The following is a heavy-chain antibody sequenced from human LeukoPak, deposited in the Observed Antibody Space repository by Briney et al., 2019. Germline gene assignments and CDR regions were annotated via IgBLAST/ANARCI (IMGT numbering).Heavy chain of an antibody. V-gene: IGHV4-59*01. Sequence: PSETLSLTCTVSGGSISSYYWSWIRQPPGKGLEWIGYIYYSGGTNYNPSLKSRVTISVDTSKNQFSLKLSSVTAADTAVYYCARDRSGDCSSTSCYQQGPHYYYYGMDVWGQGTTVTVSS. CDR3: ARDRSGDCSSTSCYQQGPHYYYYGMDV. CDR1: GGSISSYY. D-gene: IGHD2-2*01. J-gene: IGHJ6*02. CDR2: IYYSGGT.